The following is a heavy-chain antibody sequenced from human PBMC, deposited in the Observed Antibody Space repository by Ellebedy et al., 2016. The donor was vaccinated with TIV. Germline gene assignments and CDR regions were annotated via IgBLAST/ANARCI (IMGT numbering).Heavy chain of an antibody. Sequence: GESLKISXAASGFTFTDYYFSWIRQAPGRGLEWISYISSTGNTKYYADSVMGRFTISRDDAKNSLYLQMTSLRAEDTAVYYCARGGDYMGYYYYYMDVWGEGTTATVSS. CDR1: GFTFTDYY. CDR3: ARGGDYMGYYYYYMDV. D-gene: IGHD4-11*01. V-gene: IGHV3-11*01. J-gene: IGHJ6*03. CDR2: ISSTGNTK.